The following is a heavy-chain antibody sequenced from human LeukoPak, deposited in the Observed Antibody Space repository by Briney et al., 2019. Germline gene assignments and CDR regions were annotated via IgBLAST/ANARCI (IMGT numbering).Heavy chain of an antibody. D-gene: IGHD3-22*01. Sequence: GASVKVSCKASGYTFTSYGISWVRQAPGQGLEGMGWISAYNGNTNYAQKLQGRVTMTTDTSTSTAYMELRSLRSDDTAVYYCARDVYYYDSSGQSSSRAFDIWGQGTMVTVSS. CDR3: ARDVYYYDSSGQSSSRAFDI. J-gene: IGHJ3*02. CDR2: ISAYNGNT. V-gene: IGHV1-18*01. CDR1: GYTFTSYG.